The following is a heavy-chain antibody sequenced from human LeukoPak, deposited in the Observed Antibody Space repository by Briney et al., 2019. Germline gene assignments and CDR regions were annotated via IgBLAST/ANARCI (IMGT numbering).Heavy chain of an antibody. CDR3: ARDGYRENDY. J-gene: IGHJ4*02. CDR2: ISSSSSTI. D-gene: IGHD5-12*01. CDR1: GFTFSSYE. Sequence: LTGGSLRLSCAASGFTFSSYEMNWVRQAPGKGLEWVSYISSSSSTIYYAGSVKGRFAISRDNAKNSLYLQMNSLRAEDTAVYYCARDGYRENDYWGQGTLVTVSS. V-gene: IGHV3-48*03.